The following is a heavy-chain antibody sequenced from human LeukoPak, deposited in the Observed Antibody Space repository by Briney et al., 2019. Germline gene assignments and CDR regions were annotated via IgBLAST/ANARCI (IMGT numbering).Heavy chain of an antibody. J-gene: IGHJ4*02. V-gene: IGHV3-7*03. CDR2: IKEDGSEM. Sequence: PGGSLRLSCSVSGFTFSSYAMTWVRQAPGKGLEWVANIKEDGSEMYYVDSVKGRFTISRDNAKKSVYLQMNTLRAEDTAVYYCARISLGLRLGLFENWGQGTLVTVSS. CDR3: ARISLGLRLGLFEN. CDR1: GFTFSSYA. D-gene: IGHD3-16*01.